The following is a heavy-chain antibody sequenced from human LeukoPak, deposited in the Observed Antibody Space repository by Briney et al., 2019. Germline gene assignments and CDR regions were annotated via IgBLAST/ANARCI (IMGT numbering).Heavy chain of an antibody. Sequence: GGSLRLSCAVSGFTFSSYAIPWVRQAPGKGLKWVAVISYDGSNKYYADCVKGRFTISRENSKNTLYLQMNRLRAEDSAVYYCARPSIAVAGIAYFQHWGQRTLVTVSS. V-gene: IGHV3-30-3*01. CDR2: ISYDGSNK. CDR1: GFTFSSYA. CDR3: ARPSIAVAGIAYFQH. J-gene: IGHJ1*01. D-gene: IGHD6-19*01.